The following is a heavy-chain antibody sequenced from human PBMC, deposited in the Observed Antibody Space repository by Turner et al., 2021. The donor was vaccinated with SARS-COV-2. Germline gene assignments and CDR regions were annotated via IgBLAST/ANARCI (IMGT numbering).Heavy chain of an antibody. D-gene: IGHD4-4*01. CDR2: VYYRGNT. Sequence: QLQLPESGPGLVKPSETLSLTCSVSGGSISSSSYYWGWIRQPPGKGPEWIGSVYYRGNTYYNPSLESRVTISVDTSNNQFSLKLNSVTAADTAVYYCARVKSTVTTYYYYYMDVWGKGTTVTVSS. V-gene: IGHV4-39*01. CDR3: ARVKSTVTTYYYYYMDV. CDR1: GGSISSSSYY. J-gene: IGHJ6*03.